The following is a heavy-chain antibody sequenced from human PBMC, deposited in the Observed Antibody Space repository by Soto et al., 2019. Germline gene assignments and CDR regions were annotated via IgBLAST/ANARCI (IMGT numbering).Heavy chain of an antibody. CDR3: ARRGYYSSGPYDY. J-gene: IGHJ4*02. Sequence: QLQLQESGPGLVKPSETLSLTCTVSGGSISSSSYYWGWIRQPPGKGLEWIGSIYYSGSTYYNPSLKRRVTIPVDTSKNQFSLKLSSVTAADTAVYYCARRGYYSSGPYDYWGQGTLVTVSS. CDR2: IYYSGST. V-gene: IGHV4-39*01. D-gene: IGHD6-19*01. CDR1: GGSISSSSYY.